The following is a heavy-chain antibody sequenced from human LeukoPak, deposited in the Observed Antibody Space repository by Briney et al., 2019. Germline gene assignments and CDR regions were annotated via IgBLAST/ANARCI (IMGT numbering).Heavy chain of an antibody. D-gene: IGHD3-22*01. J-gene: IGHJ4*02. CDR1: GFTFSNYA. CDR3: AKVDGDRSGRSPSHS. CDR2: ISGGSGTI. Sequence: GGSLRLSCAASGFTFSNYAMTWVRQAPGEGLEWVSAISGGSGTIYYADSVKGRFTISRDNSKNTLYLQMNTLRAEDTAVYYCAKVDGDRSGRSPSHSWGQGTLVTVSS. V-gene: IGHV3-23*01.